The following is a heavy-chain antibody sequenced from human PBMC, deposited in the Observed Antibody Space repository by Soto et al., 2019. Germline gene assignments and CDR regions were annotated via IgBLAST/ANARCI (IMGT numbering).Heavy chain of an antibody. CDR1: GVFISSGGFS. D-gene: IGHD3-22*01. V-gene: IGHV4-30-2*01. Sequence: SETLSLTCAVSGVFISSGGFSWSWVRQPPGKGLEWIGYVYHSGITHYNPSLKSRVLISIDRSNNQFSLELSSVTAADTAVYYCARYYYDNNGFGNFGHWGQGTLVTVSS. J-gene: IGHJ4*02. CDR3: ARYYYDNNGFGNFGH. CDR2: VYHSGIT.